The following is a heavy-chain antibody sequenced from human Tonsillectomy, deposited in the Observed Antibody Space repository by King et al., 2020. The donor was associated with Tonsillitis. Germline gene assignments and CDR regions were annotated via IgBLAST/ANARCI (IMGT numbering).Heavy chain of an antibody. J-gene: IGHJ6*03. CDR3: IKGSSSYYYYYMVV. Sequence: VQLVQSGGGLVQPGRTLRLSCEASGFTFDDCAMHWVRQAPGKGLEWGPSITWDSGNIAYADSVRVRFTISRDNAQNSLYLQMNSLRTEDTALYYCIKGSSSYYYYYMVVWGKGATVTVSS. D-gene: IGHD2-15*01. CDR2: ITWDSGNI. CDR1: GFTFDDCA. V-gene: IGHV3-9*01.